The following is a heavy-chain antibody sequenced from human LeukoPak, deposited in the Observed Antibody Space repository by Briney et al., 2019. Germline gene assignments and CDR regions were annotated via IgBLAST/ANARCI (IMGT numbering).Heavy chain of an antibody. D-gene: IGHD3-22*01. CDR3: AKEGYYDSRGVLGY. J-gene: IGHJ4*02. Sequence: PGGSLRLSCAASGFTFSSYEMNWVRQAPGKGLEWVSYITSSGSTIYYADSVKGRFTISRDNAKNSLYLQMNSLRAEDTAVYYCAKEGYYDSRGVLGYWGQGTLVTVSS. CDR2: ITSSGSTI. CDR1: GFTFSSYE. V-gene: IGHV3-48*03.